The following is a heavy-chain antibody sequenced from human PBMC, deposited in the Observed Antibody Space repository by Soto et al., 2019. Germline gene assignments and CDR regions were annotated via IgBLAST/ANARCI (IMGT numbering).Heavy chain of an antibody. Sequence: GGSLRLSCAASGFTFSSYGMHWVRQAPGKGLEWVAVIWYDGSNKYYADSVKGRFTISRDNSKNTLYLQMNSLRAEDTAVYYCARDLARNNAKYYYYGMDVWGQGTTVTVSS. V-gene: IGHV3-33*01. J-gene: IGHJ6*02. CDR1: GFTFSSYG. CDR2: IWYDGSNK. D-gene: IGHD1-1*01. CDR3: ARDLARNNAKYYYYGMDV.